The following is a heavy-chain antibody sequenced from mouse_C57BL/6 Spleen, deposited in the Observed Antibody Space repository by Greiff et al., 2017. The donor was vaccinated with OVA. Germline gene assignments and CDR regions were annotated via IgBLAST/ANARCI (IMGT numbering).Heavy chain of an antibody. CDR1: GYAFTNYL. V-gene: IGHV1-54*01. CDR3: ARADYGYFDY. Sequence: VQLQQSGAELVRPGTSVKVSCKASGYAFTNYLIEWVKQRPGQGLEWIGVINPGSGGTNYNEKFKGKATLTADTSSSTAYMQLSSLTSEDSAVYFCARADYGYFDYWGQGTTLTVSS. CDR2: INPGSGGT. D-gene: IGHD2-4*01. J-gene: IGHJ2*01.